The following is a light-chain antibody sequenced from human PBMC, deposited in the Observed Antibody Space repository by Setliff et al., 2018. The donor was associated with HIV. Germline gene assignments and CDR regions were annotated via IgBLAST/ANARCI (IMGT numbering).Light chain of an antibody. CDR3: QSYDSSLSGYL. J-gene: IGLJ1*01. Sequence: QSALTQPPSASGSPGQSVTISCTGTSSDVGGYDYVSWYQQHPGKAPKLMIHEVNKRPSGVPDRFSGSKSDNTASLTVSGLQAEDEADYYCQSYDSSLSGYLFGTGTKVTVL. CDR1: SSDVGGYDY. V-gene: IGLV2-8*01. CDR2: EVN.